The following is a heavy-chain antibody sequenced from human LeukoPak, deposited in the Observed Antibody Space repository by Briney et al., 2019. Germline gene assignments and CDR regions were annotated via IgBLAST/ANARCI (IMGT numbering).Heavy chain of an antibody. CDR1: GFTFSSYP. V-gene: IGHV3-23*01. CDR3: AHNSSGWSFDY. J-gene: IGHJ4*02. D-gene: IGHD6-19*01. Sequence: GESLRLSCAASGFTFSSYPMSWVRQAPGKGLEWVSVISGSGGSTYYADSVKGRFTISRDNSKNTLYLQMNSLRAEDTAVYYCAHNSSGWSFDYWGQGTLVTVSS. CDR2: ISGSGGST.